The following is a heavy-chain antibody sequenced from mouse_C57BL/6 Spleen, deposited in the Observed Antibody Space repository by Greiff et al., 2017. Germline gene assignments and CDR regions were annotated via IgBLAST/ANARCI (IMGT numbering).Heavy chain of an antibody. Sequence: QVQLKQPGAELVKPGASVKLSCKASGYTFTSYWMQWVKQRPGQGLEWIGEIDPSDSYTNYNQKFKGKATLTVDTSSSTAYMQLSSLTSEDSAVYYCARTGTKGPFDYWGQGTTLTVSS. CDR3: ARTGTKGPFDY. J-gene: IGHJ2*01. CDR1: GYTFTSYW. V-gene: IGHV1-50*01. CDR2: IDPSDSYT. D-gene: IGHD4-1*01.